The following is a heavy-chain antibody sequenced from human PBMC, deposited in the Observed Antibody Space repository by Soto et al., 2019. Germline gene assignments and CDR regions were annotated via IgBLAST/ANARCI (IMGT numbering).Heavy chain of an antibody. D-gene: IGHD3-22*01. J-gene: IGHJ6*02. V-gene: IGHV4-39*01. CDR1: GDSITSNSYF. Sequence: SETLSLTCTVSGDSITSNSYFWAWIRQPPGKGLEWIGSIYYSGSTYYNPSLKSRVTISVDTSKNQFSLKLSSVTAADTAVYYCTNIIFNYYDSSGYYSRLYGMDVWGQGTTVT. CDR2: IYYSGST. CDR3: TNIIFNYYDSSGYYSRLYGMDV.